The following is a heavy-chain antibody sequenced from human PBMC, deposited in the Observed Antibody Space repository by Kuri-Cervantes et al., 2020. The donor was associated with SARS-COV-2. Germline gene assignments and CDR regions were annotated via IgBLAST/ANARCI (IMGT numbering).Heavy chain of an antibody. Sequence: GGSLRLSCAASGFMFSNYWMNWVRQPKGKGLEWVAKVKADGSETYYADSVKGRFTISRDNSKNTLYLQMNSLRAEDTAVYYCARVVGYRSSWYYFDYWGQGTLVTVSS. CDR3: ARVVGYRSSWYYFDY. V-gene: IGHV3-7*05. J-gene: IGHJ4*02. D-gene: IGHD6-13*01. CDR2: VKADGSET. CDR1: GFMFSNYW.